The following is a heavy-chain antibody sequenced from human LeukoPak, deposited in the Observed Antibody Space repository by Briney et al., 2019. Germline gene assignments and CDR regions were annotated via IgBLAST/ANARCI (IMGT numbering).Heavy chain of an antibody. CDR2: IIPILGIA. D-gene: IGHD3-3*01. CDR1: GGTFSSYA. Sequence: SVKVSCKASGGTFSSYAISWVRQAPGQGLGWMGRIIPILGIANYAQKFQGRVTITADKSTSTAYMELSSLRSEDTAVYYCARLGPGYYDFWSGYYYWGQGTLATVSS. J-gene: IGHJ4*02. V-gene: IGHV1-69*04. CDR3: ARLGPGYYDFWSGYYY.